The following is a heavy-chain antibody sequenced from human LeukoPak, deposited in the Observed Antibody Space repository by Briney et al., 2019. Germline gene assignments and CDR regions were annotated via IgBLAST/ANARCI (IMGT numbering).Heavy chain of an antibody. Sequence: PGGSLRLSWAASGFTVSSNYMSWVRQAPGKGLEWVSVIYSGGSTYYADSVKGRFTISRDNSKNTLYLQMNSLRAEDTAVYYCARVKDYGDYGFDYWGQGTLVTVSS. CDR3: ARVKDYGDYGFDY. J-gene: IGHJ4*02. D-gene: IGHD4-17*01. CDR1: GFTVSSNY. V-gene: IGHV3-53*01. CDR2: IYSGGST.